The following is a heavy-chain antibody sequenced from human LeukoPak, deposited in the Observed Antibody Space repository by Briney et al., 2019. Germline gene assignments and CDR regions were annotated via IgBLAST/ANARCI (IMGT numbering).Heavy chain of an antibody. CDR2: IYSSGKT. CDR3: ARVGSAVVAFDI. D-gene: IGHD1-1*01. CDR1: GVSISNYY. V-gene: IGHV4-4*07. J-gene: IGHJ3*02. Sequence: SETLSLSCTVSGVSISNYYWTWIRQPAGKGLEWIGRIYSSGKTNYNPSLKSRVTMSVDTSKNQLHLKVSSVTAADTAVYYCARVGSAVVAFDIWGQGTMVTVSS.